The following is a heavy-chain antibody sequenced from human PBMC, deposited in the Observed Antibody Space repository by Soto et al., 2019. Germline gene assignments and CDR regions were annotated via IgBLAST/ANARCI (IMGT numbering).Heavy chain of an antibody. J-gene: IGHJ4*02. V-gene: IGHV4-31*03. Sequence: QVPLQESGPGLVKPSQTLSLTCPVSGGSISSGGYYWNWIRQHPGKGLEWIGYIHNSGITDYNPSLKSRLTISVDTSKNQFSLKLSSVTAADTAVYYCARQKQWLSPFDDWGQGTLVTVSS. CDR2: IHNSGIT. CDR3: ARQKQWLSPFDD. D-gene: IGHD6-19*01. CDR1: GGSISSGGYY.